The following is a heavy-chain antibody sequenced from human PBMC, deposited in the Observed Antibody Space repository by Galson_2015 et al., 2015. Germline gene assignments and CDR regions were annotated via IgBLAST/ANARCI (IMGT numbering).Heavy chain of an antibody. CDR3: AKARGDWGKEGWYFDL. V-gene: IGHV3-30*18. CDR1: GFTFRIFG. J-gene: IGHJ2*01. CDR2: VSYDGGNG. D-gene: IGHD7-27*01. Sequence: SLRLSCAAYGFTFRIFGMHWVRQAPGQGLEWVGVVSYDGGNGYYADYVRGRFTISRDNSKNTLYLQMNSLRAEDMAVYYFAKARGDWGKEGWYFDLWGRGTLVTVSS.